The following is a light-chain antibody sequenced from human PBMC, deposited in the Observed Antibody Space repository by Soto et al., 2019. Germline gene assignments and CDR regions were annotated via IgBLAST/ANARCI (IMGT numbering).Light chain of an antibody. V-gene: IGKV1-12*01. Sequence: DIQMSQSPSSVSAYLGDRVTITCRASQGISRWLDWYQQKPGKAPKLLIYSASSLHSGVPSRLRGSRSGTDFTITISSMQNEDFATYYCQQANSFTLTFGHGTRLEIK. J-gene: IGKJ5*01. CDR1: QGISRW. CDR3: QQANSFTLT. CDR2: SAS.